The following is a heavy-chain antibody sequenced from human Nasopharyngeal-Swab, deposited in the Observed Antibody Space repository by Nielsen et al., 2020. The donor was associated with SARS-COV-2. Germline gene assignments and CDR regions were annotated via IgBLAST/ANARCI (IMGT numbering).Heavy chain of an antibody. CDR3: AKASYLRGLDV. Sequence: GESLKISCAASGFTFNNYNFNWVRQAPGKGLEWVSIISGSGDTTYYADSVKDRFTISRDNSKNTLYMQTNSLRVEDTAVYYCAKASYLRGLDVWGQGTTVTVSS. D-gene: IGHD2-21*01. CDR1: GFTFNNYN. J-gene: IGHJ6*02. V-gene: IGHV3-23*01. CDR2: ISGSGDTT.